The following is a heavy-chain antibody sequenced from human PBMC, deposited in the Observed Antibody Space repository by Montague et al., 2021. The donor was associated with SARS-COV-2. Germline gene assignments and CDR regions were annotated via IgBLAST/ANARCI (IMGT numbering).Heavy chain of an antibody. Sequence: TLSLTCTVSGGSISSGGYDWSWIRRHPGKGLEWMGYIYYSGSTYYXPSLKSRVTISVDTSKNQFSLKLSSVTAADTAVYYCAGERRGPTIVVVRRHAFDIWGQGTLVTVSS. CDR2: IYYSGST. CDR3: AGERRGPTIVVVRRHAFDI. CDR1: GGSISSGGYD. D-gene: IGHD3-22*01. J-gene: IGHJ3*02. V-gene: IGHV4-31*03.